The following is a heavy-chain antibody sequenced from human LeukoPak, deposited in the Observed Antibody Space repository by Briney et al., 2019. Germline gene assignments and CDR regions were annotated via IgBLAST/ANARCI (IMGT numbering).Heavy chain of an antibody. Sequence: SETLSLTCTVSGGSISSSRYYWGWIRQPPGKGLEWIGSVYYSRSTYYNPYLKSHVTISVDTSKNPFSLKLSSVTAADTAVYYCARAFRIWCGELFGYWGQGTLVTVSS. CDR2: VYYSRST. D-gene: IGHD3-10*01. J-gene: IGHJ4*02. V-gene: IGHV4-39*01. CDR1: GGSISSSRYY. CDR3: ARAFRIWCGELFGY.